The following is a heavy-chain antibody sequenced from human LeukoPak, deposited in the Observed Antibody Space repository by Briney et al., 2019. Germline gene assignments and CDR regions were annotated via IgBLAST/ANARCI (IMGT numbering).Heavy chain of an antibody. V-gene: IGHV3-53*01. J-gene: IGHJ4*02. Sequence: GGSLRLSCAASGFTVSSNYMTWVRQAPGKGLEWVSLIYSGGSTYYADSVKGRFTISRDNSKNTLYLQMNGLRAEDTAVYYCAAYSSCDYWGQGTLVTVSS. CDR2: IYSGGST. CDR3: AAYSSCDY. D-gene: IGHD6-6*01. CDR1: GFTVSSNY.